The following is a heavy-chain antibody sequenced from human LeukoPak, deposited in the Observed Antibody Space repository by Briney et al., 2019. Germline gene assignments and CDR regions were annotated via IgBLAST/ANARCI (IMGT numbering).Heavy chain of an antibody. Sequence: GGSLRLSCAASRFTFSSYAMHWVRQAPGKGLEWVAVISYDGSNKYYADSVKGRFTISRDNSKNTLYLQMNSLRAKDTAVYYCARDGGVYYYGSGSYYYYWGQGTLVTVSS. CDR2: ISYDGSNK. V-gene: IGHV3-30*04. CDR1: RFTFSSYA. CDR3: ARDGGVYYYGSGSYYYY. D-gene: IGHD3-10*01. J-gene: IGHJ4*02.